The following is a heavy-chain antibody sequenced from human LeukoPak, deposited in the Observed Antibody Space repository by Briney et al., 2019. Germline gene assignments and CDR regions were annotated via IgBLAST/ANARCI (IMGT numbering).Heavy chain of an antibody. Sequence: SVKVSCKASGGTFSSYAISWVRQAPGQGLEWMGRIIPILGIANYAQRFQGRVTITADKSTSTAYMELSSLRSEDTAVYYCATTGYSSGLYFDYWGQGTLVTVSS. CDR2: IIPILGIA. CDR3: ATTGYSSGLYFDY. CDR1: GGTFSSYA. D-gene: IGHD6-19*01. J-gene: IGHJ4*02. V-gene: IGHV1-69*04.